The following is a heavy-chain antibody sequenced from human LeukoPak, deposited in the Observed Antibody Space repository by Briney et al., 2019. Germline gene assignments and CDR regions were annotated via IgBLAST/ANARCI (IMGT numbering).Heavy chain of an antibody. D-gene: IGHD5-18*01. CDR2: INPDASST. CDR3: VRLPQYFDY. V-gene: IGHV3-74*01. Sequence: GGSLRLSCAASGFTFSSNWMGWVRQAPGKGLAWVSRINPDASSTSYADSVQCRFTISRDNAKNTLYLQMNSLRADDTAVYYCVRLPQYFDYWGQGTLVTVSS. J-gene: IGHJ4*02. CDR1: GFTFSSNW.